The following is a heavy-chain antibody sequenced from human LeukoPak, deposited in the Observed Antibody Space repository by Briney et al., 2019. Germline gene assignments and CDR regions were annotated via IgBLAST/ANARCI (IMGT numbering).Heavy chain of an antibody. D-gene: IGHD4-11*01. CDR2: FYYSGST. V-gene: IGHV4-39*01. CDR1: GGSISSSNYY. CDR3: ARHDYSKWFDP. J-gene: IGHJ5*02. Sequence: SETLSLTCSVSGGSISSSNYYWGWIRQSPGKGLEWIGTFYYSGSTYYTPSLQSRVTISVDTSKNQFSLKLTSVTAADTAVYYCARHDYSKWFDPCGQGSLVTVSS.